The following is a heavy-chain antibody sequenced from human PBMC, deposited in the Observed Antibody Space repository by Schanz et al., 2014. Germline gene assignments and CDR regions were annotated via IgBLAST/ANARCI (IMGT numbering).Heavy chain of an antibody. D-gene: IGHD3-10*01. CDR1: GYTFIDYY. V-gene: IGHV1-2*02. J-gene: IGHJ4*02. CDR2: IDPNGGAT. CDR3: ARGGVLVLPPGTVKKGNDY. Sequence: QVQLVQSGAEVKKPGASVKVSCKASGYTFIDYYMHWVRQAPGQGLEWVGWIDPNGGATNHAQMLQGRVTLTRDTSIRTAYMDLRSLLSDDAAVYFCARGGVLVLPPGTVKKGNDYWGQGTLVTVSS.